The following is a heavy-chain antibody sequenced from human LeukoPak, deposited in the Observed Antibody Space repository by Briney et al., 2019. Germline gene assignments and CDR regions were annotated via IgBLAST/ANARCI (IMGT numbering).Heavy chain of an antibody. CDR1: GGSISSSSYY. CDR3: ARRRWIGAFDY. V-gene: IGHV4-39*01. J-gene: IGHJ4*02. D-gene: IGHD3-3*01. CDR2: IYYSAST. Sequence: SETLSLTCIVSGGSISSSSYYWGWIRQPPGKGLEWIVSIYYSASTYYNPSLKSRVTISVDTTKNQFSLKLSSVTAADTAVFYCARRRWIGAFDYWGQGTLVTVSS.